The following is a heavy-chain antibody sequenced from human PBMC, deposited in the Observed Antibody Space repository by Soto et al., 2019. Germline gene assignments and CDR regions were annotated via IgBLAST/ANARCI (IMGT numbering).Heavy chain of an antibody. CDR3: ARSSHTARRAAAGTPRREYYYCGMDV. V-gene: IGHV4-4*02. CDR2: IYHSGST. Sequence: PSETLSLTCAVSGGSISSSNWWSWVRQPPGKGLEWIGEIYHSGSTNYNPSLKSRVTISVDKSKTQFSMKLSSVTAADTAVYYCARSSHTARRAAAGTPRREYYYCGMDVWGQGTTV. D-gene: IGHD6-13*01. J-gene: IGHJ6*02. CDR1: GGSISSSNW.